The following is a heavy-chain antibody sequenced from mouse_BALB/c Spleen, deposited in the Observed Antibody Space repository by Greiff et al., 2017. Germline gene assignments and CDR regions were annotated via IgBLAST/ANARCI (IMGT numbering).Heavy chain of an antibody. CDR2: ISYSGST. Sequence: EVKLMESGPGLVKPSQSLSLTCTVTGYSITSDYAWNWIRQFPGNKLEWMGYISYSGSTSYNPSLKSRISITRDTSKNQFFLQLNSVTTEDTATYYCAGGVRGTWFAYWGQGTLVTVSA. D-gene: IGHD2-14*01. V-gene: IGHV3-2*02. CDR1: GYSITSDYA. CDR3: AGGVRGTWFAY. J-gene: IGHJ3*01.